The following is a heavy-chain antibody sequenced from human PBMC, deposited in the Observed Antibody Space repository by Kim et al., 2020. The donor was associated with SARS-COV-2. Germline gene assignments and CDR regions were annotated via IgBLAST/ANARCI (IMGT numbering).Heavy chain of an antibody. V-gene: IGHV1-18*01. D-gene: IGHD2-2*02. CDR2: ISAYNGNT. J-gene: IGHJ6*02. CDR3: ARDRGSSTSCYRVFCYYYGMDV. CDR1: GYTFTSYG. Sequence: ASVKVSCKASGYTFTSYGISWVRQAPGQGLEWMGWISAYNGNTNYAQKLQGRVTMTTDTSTSTAYMELRSLRSDDTAVYYCARDRGSSTSCYRVFCYYYGMDVWGQGTTVTISS.